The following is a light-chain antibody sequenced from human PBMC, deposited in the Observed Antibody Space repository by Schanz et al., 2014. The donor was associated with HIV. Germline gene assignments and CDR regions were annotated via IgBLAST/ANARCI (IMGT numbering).Light chain of an antibody. V-gene: IGKV3-20*01. CDR3: QQYGSS. J-gene: IGKJ3*01. CDR2: GAS. Sequence: EIVLTQSPVTLSLSPGERATLSCRASQTVSSRFIVWYQQEPGQPPRLLIYGASSRATGISDRFSGSGSGTDFTLTISRLEPEDFAVYYCQQYGSSFGPGTKVEIK. CDR1: QTVSSRF.